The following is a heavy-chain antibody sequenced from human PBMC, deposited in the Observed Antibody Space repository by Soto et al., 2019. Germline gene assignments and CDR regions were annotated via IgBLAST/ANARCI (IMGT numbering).Heavy chain of an antibody. J-gene: IGHJ4*02. Sequence: QVQLVESGGGVVQPGRSLRLSCAASGFTFSSYGMHWVRQAPGKGLEWVAVISYDGSNKYYTDSVKGRFTISRDNSKNTLYLQMNSLRAEDTAVYYCATKGGAATHSPVYWGQGTLVTVSS. CDR2: ISYDGSNK. D-gene: IGHD2-15*01. CDR3: ATKGGAATHSPVY. CDR1: GFTFSSYG. V-gene: IGHV3-30*03.